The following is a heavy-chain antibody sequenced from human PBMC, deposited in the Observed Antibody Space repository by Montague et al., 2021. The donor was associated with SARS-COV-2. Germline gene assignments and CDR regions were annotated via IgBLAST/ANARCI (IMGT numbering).Heavy chain of an antibody. V-gene: IGHV4-59*08. CDR1: GGSLSTYY. CDR2: IDDSGTT. Sequence: SETLSLTCSVSGGSLSTYYWSWIRQHPGKGLEWIGYIDDSGTTRYNPSLRSRATISLDLSKNQFSLDLNSVTAADTAVYYCARNAYNHYGLDVWGQGTTVTVSS. CDR3: ARNAYNHYGLDV. J-gene: IGHJ6*02.